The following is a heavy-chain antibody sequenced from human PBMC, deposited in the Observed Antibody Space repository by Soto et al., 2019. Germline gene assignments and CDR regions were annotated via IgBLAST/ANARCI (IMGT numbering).Heavy chain of an antibody. Sequence: QVQLQESGPGLVKPSQTLSLTCTVSGGSISSGDYYWSWIRQPPGKGLEWIGYIYYSGSTYYNPSPKRRITISVDTSQNQFDPKLSSVAAADTAVYYCASDGDYDAAFDPWGQGTLVTVSS. CDR2: IYYSGST. CDR1: GGSISSGDYY. CDR3: ASDGDYDAAFDP. D-gene: IGHD4-17*01. V-gene: IGHV4-30-4*01. J-gene: IGHJ5*02.